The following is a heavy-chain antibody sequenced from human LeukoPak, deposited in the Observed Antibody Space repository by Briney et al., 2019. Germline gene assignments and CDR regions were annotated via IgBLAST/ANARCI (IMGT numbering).Heavy chain of an antibody. V-gene: IGHV3-23*01. J-gene: IGHJ5*02. CDR3: VKGAHYDILTGYRLLKVDP. D-gene: IGHD3-9*01. CDR2: IRGSGGNT. Sequence: GGSLRLSCAASGFTFSSYWMSWVRQAPGKGLEWVSAIRGSGGNTYYADSVKGRFTISRDNSKNTLYLQMDSLRAEDTAVYYCVKGAHYDILTGYRLLKVDPWGQGTLVTVSS. CDR1: GFTFSSYW.